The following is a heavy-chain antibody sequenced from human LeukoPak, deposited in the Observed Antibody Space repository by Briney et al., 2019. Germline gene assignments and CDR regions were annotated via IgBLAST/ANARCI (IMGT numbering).Heavy chain of an antibody. CDR3: AKSYSSSADFDY. J-gene: IGHJ4*02. D-gene: IGHD6-6*01. Sequence: GGSLRLSCAASGFTFSSYAMSWVRQAPGKGLEWVSSISGSGGNTYYADSVKGRFTISRDNSKNTLYLQMNSLRAEDTALYYCAKSYSSSADFDYWGQGTLVTVSS. V-gene: IGHV3-23*01. CDR1: GFTFSSYA. CDR2: ISGSGGNT.